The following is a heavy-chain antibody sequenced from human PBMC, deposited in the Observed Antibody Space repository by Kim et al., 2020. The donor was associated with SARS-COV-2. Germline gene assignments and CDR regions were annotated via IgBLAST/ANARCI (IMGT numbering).Heavy chain of an antibody. Sequence: SETLSLTCVIYGGSFSGYYWSWIRQPPGKGLEWIGEINHSGRTNYNPSLKSRVTISVDTSRNQFSLKLNSVTAADTAVYYCASSLGALYMDVWGKGTTVT. CDR2: INHSGRT. D-gene: IGHD3-16*01. CDR3: ASSLGALYMDV. CDR1: GGSFSGYY. J-gene: IGHJ6*04. V-gene: IGHV4-34*01.